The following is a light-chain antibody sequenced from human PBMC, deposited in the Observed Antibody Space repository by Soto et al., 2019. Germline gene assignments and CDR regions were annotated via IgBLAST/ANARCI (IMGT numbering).Light chain of an antibody. Sequence: DIQMTQSPSTLSASVGDRVTITCRASQSISSWLAWYKQKPGKAPKLLIYKASSLESGVPSRFSGSRSGTEFTLTISSLQPDDFATYYCQQYNSYWTFGQGTKVDI. J-gene: IGKJ1*01. V-gene: IGKV1-5*03. CDR2: KAS. CDR3: QQYNSYWT. CDR1: QSISSW.